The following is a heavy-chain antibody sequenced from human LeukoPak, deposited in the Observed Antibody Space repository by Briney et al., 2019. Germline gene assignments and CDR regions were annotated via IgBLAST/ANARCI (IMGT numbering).Heavy chain of an antibody. Sequence: SETLSLTCTVSGASISAFHWTWFRQPAGKGLEWIGLIYSSGGTLFNPSLKSRVAMSVDLTKNQLSLKLTSVTAADTAMYYCARKDGDYWGRGTLVTVSS. J-gene: IGHJ4*02. CDR1: GASISAFH. V-gene: IGHV4-4*07. CDR3: ARKDGDY. CDR2: IYSSGGT.